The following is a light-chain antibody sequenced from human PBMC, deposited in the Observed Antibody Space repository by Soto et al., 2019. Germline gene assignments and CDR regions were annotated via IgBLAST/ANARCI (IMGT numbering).Light chain of an antibody. CDR2: GAS. Sequence: DIQMTQSPSSLSAAVGDRVSITCRASHSIGTYLNWYHQTPGKAPNLLIYGASTLKNGVPSRFSGSGSGTDFTLTISSLQPEDFATYYCQQTLSTPGIIFGKGTRLEI. CDR3: QQTLSTPGII. CDR1: HSIGTY. J-gene: IGKJ5*01. V-gene: IGKV1-39*01.